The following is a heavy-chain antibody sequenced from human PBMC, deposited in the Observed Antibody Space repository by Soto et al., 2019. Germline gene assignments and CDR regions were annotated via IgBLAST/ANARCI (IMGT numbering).Heavy chain of an antibody. V-gene: IGHV3-30-3*01. D-gene: IGHD3-3*01. Sequence: GGSLRLSCAASGFTFSSYAMHWVRQAPGKGLEWVAVISYDGSNKYYADSVKGRFTISRDNSKNTLYLQMNSLRAEDTAVYYCARNPADFWTAYYYYGMDVWGQGTTVTVSS. CDR3: ARNPADFWTAYYYYGMDV. CDR1: GFTFSSYA. J-gene: IGHJ6*02. CDR2: ISYDGSNK.